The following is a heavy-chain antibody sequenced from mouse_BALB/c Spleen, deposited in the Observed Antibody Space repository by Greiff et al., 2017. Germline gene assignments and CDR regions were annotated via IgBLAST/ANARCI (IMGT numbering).Heavy chain of an antibody. CDR2: ISNGGGST. CDR1: GFTFSSYT. Sequence: EVQVVESGGGLVQPGGSLKLSCAASGFTFSSYTMSWVRQTPEKRLEWVAYISNGGGSTYYPDTVKGRFTISRDNAKNTLYLQMSSLKSEDTAMYYCASPYYYGSSSAWFAYWGQGTLVTVSA. D-gene: IGHD1-1*01. J-gene: IGHJ3*01. V-gene: IGHV5-12-2*01. CDR3: ASPYYYGSSSAWFAY.